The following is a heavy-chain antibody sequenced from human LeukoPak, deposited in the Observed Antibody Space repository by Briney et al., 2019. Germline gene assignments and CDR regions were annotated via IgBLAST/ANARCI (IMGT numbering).Heavy chain of an antibody. J-gene: IGHJ4*02. D-gene: IGHD6-19*01. CDR2: ISGSGGST. V-gene: IGHV3-23*01. Sequence: GGSLRLSCAASGFTFSSYAMSWVRQAPGKGLEWVSAISGSGGSTYYADSVKGRFTISGDNSKNTLYLQMNSLGAEDTAVYYCAKADRGWYADFDYWGQGTLVTVSS. CDR1: GFTFSSYA. CDR3: AKADRGWYADFDY.